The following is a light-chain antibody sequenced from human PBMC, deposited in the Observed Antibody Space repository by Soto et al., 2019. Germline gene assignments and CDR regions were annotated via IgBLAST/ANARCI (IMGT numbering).Light chain of an antibody. Sequence: HSVLTQPASVSGSPGQSITISCTGTSSDVVGYNYVSWYQQHPGKAPKLMIYDVSNRPSGVSNRFSGSKSGNTASLTISGLQAEDEADYYCSSYTSSSTLLYVFGTGTKVTVL. CDR1: SSDVVGYNY. CDR3: SSYTSSSTLLYV. V-gene: IGLV2-14*01. CDR2: DVS. J-gene: IGLJ1*01.